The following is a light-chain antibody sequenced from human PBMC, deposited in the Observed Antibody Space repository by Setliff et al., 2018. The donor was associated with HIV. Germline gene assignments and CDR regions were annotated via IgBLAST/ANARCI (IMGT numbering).Light chain of an antibody. Sequence: QSALTQPASVSGSPGQPITISCTGTSSDVGGYNYVSWYQQHPGKAPKLIIYEVSNRPSGLSNRFSGSKSGNTASLTISGLQAEDEADYYCTSYTGSSTYIFGTGTKVTVL. J-gene: IGLJ1*01. V-gene: IGLV2-14*01. CDR2: EVS. CDR1: SSDVGGYNY. CDR3: TSYTGSSTYI.